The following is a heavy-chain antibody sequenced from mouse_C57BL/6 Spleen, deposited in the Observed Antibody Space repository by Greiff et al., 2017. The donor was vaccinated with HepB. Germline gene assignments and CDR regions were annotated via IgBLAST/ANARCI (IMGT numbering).Heavy chain of an antibody. CDR1: GFTFSSYA. D-gene: IGHD1-1*01. J-gene: IGHJ3*01. CDR2: ISDGGSYT. V-gene: IGHV5-4*01. Sequence: EVQLQQSGGGLVKPGGSLKLSCAASGFTFSSYAMSWVRQTPEKRLEWVATISDGGSYTYYPDNVKGRFTISRDNAKNNLYLQMSHLKSEDTAMYYCARARLLRPWFAYWGQGTLVTVSA. CDR3: ARARLLRPWFAY.